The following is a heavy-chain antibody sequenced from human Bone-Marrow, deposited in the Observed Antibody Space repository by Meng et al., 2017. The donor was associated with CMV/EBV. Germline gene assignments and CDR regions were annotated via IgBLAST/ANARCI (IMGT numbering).Heavy chain of an antibody. Sequence: GESLKISCAASGFTFSSYGMHWVRQAPGKGLEWVAVISFDGTNKYYADSVKGRFTISRDNSKNTLYLQMGSLRAEDMAVYYCARGRSFYDPTSAYWGQGNLVTVSS. CDR1: GFTFSSYG. D-gene: IGHD3-3*01. CDR2: ISFDGTNK. CDR3: ARGRSFYDPTSAY. V-gene: IGHV3-30*19. J-gene: IGHJ4*02.